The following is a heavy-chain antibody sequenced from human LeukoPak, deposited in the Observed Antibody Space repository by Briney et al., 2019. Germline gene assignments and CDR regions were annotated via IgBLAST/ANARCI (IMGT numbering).Heavy chain of an antibody. J-gene: IGHJ4*02. D-gene: IGHD3-22*01. CDR3: AKDSYDNSI. CDR2: ISDSGGRT. V-gene: IGHV3-23*01. CDR1: GFTFSNYG. Sequence: GGSLRLSCAASGFTFSNYGMTWVRQAPGKGLEWVSAISDSGGRTFYADSVKGRFTISRDNSKNTLYLQIHSLRAEDTAVYYCAKDSYDNSIWGQGTLVTVSS.